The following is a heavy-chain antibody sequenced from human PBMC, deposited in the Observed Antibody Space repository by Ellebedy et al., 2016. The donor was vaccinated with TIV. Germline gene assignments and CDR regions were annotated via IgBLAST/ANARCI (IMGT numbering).Heavy chain of an antibody. CDR2: ISWNSGSI. Sequence: SLKISXAASGFTFDDYAMHWVRQAPGKGLEWVSGISWNSGSIGYADSVKGRFTISRDNAKNSLYLQMNSLRAEDTALYYCARDILIVVPAAMAGWFDPWGQGTLVTVSS. D-gene: IGHD2-2*01. CDR1: GFTFDDYA. CDR3: ARDILIVVPAAMAGWFDP. J-gene: IGHJ5*02. V-gene: IGHV3-9*01.